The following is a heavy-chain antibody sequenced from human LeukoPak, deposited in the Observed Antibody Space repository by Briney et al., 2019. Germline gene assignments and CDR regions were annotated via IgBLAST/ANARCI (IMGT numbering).Heavy chain of an antibody. CDR1: GFTFSSYG. J-gene: IGHJ4*02. Sequence: GGSLRLSCAASGFTFSSYGMHWVRQAPGEGLEWVAVISYDGSNKYYADSVKGRFTISRDNSKNTLYLQMNSLRAEDTAVYYCAKSGYKALIGYWGQGTLVTVSS. CDR3: AKSGYKALIGY. D-gene: IGHD1-1*01. V-gene: IGHV3-30*18. CDR2: ISYDGSNK.